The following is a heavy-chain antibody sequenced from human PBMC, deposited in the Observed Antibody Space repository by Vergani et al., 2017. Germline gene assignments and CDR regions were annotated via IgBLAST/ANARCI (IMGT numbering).Heavy chain of an antibody. CDR1: GYSFTSYW. D-gene: IGHD6-19*01. J-gene: IGHJ6*02. V-gene: IGHV5-10-1*01. CDR3: ARQVAVAGKWWGPYYYYGMDV. CDR2: IDPSDSYT. Sequence: EVQLVQSGVEVKKPGESLRISCKGSGYSFTSYWISWVRQMPGKGLEWMGRIDPSDSYTNYSPSFQGHVTISADKSISTAYLQWSSLKASDTAMYYCARQVAVAGKWWGPYYYYGMDVWGQGTTVTVSS.